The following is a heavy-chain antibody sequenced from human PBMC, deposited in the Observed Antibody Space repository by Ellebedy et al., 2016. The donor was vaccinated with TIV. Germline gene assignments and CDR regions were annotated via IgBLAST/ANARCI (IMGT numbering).Heavy chain of an antibody. CDR1: GYTFTGYY. CDR3: ARGKRQLVRNYYYGMDV. J-gene: IGHJ6*02. Sequence: ASVKVSCXASGYTFTGYYMHWVRQAPGQGLEWMGWINPNSGGTNYAQKFQGWVTMTRDTSISTAYMELSRLRSDDTAVYYCARGKRQLVRNYYYGMDVWGQGTTVTVSS. V-gene: IGHV1-2*04. D-gene: IGHD6-6*01. CDR2: INPNSGGT.